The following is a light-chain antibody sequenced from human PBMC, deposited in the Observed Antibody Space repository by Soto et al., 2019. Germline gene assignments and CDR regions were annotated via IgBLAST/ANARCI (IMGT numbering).Light chain of an antibody. V-gene: IGKV3-15*01. CDR1: QSISDT. J-gene: IGKJ1*01. CDR2: GAS. CDR3: QQYNNWPWT. Sequence: EIVKTQSPATLSVSPGGRATLSCRASQSISDTLAWYQQKPGQAPRLLIYGASTRAPGFPARFSGSGSGTDFTLTISSLQSEDFAVYYCQQYNNWPWTFGQGTQVDIK.